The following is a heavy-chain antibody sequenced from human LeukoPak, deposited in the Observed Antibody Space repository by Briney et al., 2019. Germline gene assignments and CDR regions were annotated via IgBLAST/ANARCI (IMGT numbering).Heavy chain of an antibody. D-gene: IGHD5-18*01. J-gene: IGHJ6*02. CDR1: GFTFSRQW. V-gene: IGHV3-7*01. CDR3: ARDTSDTAMDIPLGYYSYGMDV. Sequence: GGSLTLSCPASGFTFSRQWLSWVRQPPGKGLEGVANIKQDGSEKYYVDSVKGRFTISKDNAKNSLYLQMNSLRAEDTAVYSCARDTSDTAMDIPLGYYSYGMDVWGQGTTVTVSS. CDR2: IKQDGSEK.